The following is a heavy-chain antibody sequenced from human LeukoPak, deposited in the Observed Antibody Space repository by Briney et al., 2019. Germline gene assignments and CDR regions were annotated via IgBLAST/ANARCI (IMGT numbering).Heavy chain of an antibody. V-gene: IGHV4-59*01. CDR3: TRGAGWLIDY. J-gene: IGHJ4*02. CDR1: GGSISSYY. CDR2: FYNSGSS. D-gene: IGHD3-16*01. Sequence: SETLSLTCTVSGGSISSYYWSWIRQFPGKGLEWIGYFYNSGSSTYNPSLKSRVTISVNTSKEQFSLKVNSVTAADTAVYYCTRGAGWLIDYWGQGILVTVSS.